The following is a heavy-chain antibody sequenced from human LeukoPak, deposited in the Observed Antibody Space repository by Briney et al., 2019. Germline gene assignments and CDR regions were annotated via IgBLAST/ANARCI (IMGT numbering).Heavy chain of an antibody. J-gene: IGHJ3*02. CDR1: GVPVSSGNYY. D-gene: IGHD4/OR15-4a*01. V-gene: IGHV4-61*01. CDR3: ARISLTMRDAFDI. CDR2: VYKSGGT. Sequence: SETLSLTCTVSGVPVSSGNYYWSWIRQPPGKGLEWIGYVYKSGGTNYNPSLKGRVTISVDTSKNQFSLKLSSVTTADTAVYYCARISLTMRDAFDIWGQGTTVTVST.